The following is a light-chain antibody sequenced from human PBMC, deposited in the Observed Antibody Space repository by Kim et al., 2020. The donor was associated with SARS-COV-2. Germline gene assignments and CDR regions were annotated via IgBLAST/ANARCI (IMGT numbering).Light chain of an antibody. CDR3: SSYTTSSTLV. CDR1: SSDVGGDIY. CDR2: AVS. V-gene: IGLV2-14*03. J-gene: IGLJ3*02. Sequence: GQSITIPCTGTSSDVGGDIYVSWYQQHPGKAPKLMIYAVSDRPSGVSNRFSGSKSGNTASLTISGLQTEDEADYYCSSYTTSSTLVFGGGTQLTVL.